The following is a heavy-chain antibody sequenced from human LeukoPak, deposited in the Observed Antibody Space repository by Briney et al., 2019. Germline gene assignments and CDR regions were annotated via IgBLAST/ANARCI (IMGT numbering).Heavy chain of an antibody. V-gene: IGHV4-34*01. CDR3: ARGRRTVRGVLDY. J-gene: IGHJ4*02. D-gene: IGHD3-10*01. Sequence: SETLSLTCAVYGGSFSGYYWSWIRQPPGKGLEWIGEINHSGSTNYNPSLKSRVTTSVDTSKNQFSLKLSSVTAADTAVYYCARGRRTVRGVLDYWGQGTLVTVSS. CDR2: INHSGST. CDR1: GGSFSGYY.